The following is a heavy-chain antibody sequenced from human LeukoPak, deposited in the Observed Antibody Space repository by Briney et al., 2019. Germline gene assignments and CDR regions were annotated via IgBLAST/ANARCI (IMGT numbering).Heavy chain of an antibody. V-gene: IGHV3-20*04. D-gene: IGHD2-2*02. J-gene: IGHJ6*03. CDR3: ARGPCSSTSCYRPTFYMDV. CDR1: GFTFTTYW. Sequence: GGSLRLSCAASGFTFTTYWMSWVRQAPGKGLEWVSGINWNGGSTGYADSVKGRFTISRDNAKNSLYLQMNSLRAEDTALYYCARGPCSSTSCYRPTFYMDVWGKGTTVTVSS. CDR2: INWNGGST.